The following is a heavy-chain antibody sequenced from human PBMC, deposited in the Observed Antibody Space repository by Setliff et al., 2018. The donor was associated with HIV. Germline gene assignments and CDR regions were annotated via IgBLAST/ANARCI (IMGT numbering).Heavy chain of an antibody. Sequence: GSLRLSCAASGFAFDCYWRDWVRQAPGKGLVWVSRITNDGTTTTYADSVKGRFTISRDNAKNALYLQMNSLRAEDMALYYCAKGAGGVTYVSDFYYMGVWGKGTTVTVSS. CDR2: ITNDGTTT. D-gene: IGHD2-21*02. V-gene: IGHV3-74*01. J-gene: IGHJ6*03. CDR1: GFAFDCYW. CDR3: AKGAGGVTYVSDFYYMGV.